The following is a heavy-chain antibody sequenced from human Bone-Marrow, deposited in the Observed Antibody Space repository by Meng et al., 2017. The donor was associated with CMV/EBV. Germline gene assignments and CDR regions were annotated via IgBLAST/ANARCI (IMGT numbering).Heavy chain of an antibody. CDR1: GFTFSSYW. J-gene: IGHJ4*02. D-gene: IGHD3-22*01. CDR3: ARDAYYYDSSGYPAEYDY. Sequence: GESLKISCAASGFTFSSYWMNWVRQAPGKGLEWVSSINSGSTSIYYADSVKGRFTISRDNAKNSLYLQMNSLRAEDTAVYYCARDAYYYDSSGYPAEYDYWGQGTLVTVSS. CDR2: INSGSTSI. V-gene: IGHV3-21*01.